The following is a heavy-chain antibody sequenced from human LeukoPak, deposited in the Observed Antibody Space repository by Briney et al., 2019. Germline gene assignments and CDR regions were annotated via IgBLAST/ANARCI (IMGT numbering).Heavy chain of an antibody. CDR3: TRDQNRGGYYDTSGYHGY. D-gene: IGHD3-22*01. CDR2: ISAYDGNT. CDR1: GYTFTNYG. Sequence: EASVKVSCTASGYTFTNYGISWVRQAPGQGLEWMGWISAYDGNTNYAQKLQGRVTLTTDTSTSTAYMELRSLRSGDTAVYYCTRDQNRGGYYDTSGYHGYWGQGTLVTVSS. J-gene: IGHJ4*02. V-gene: IGHV1-18*01.